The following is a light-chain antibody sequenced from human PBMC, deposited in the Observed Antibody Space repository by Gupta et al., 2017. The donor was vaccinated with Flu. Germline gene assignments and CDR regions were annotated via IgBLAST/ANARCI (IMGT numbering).Light chain of an antibody. CDR2: GAT. CDR1: KSVSSSY. CDR3: QHYGTPPG. Sequence: GERATPSCRASKSVSSSYLAWYQKNTGQAPRLIIYGATSRATSIPDRPSGSGSGKVFTTTIRRLDPEDLALYYCQHYGTPPGFGQGTKVEIK. V-gene: IGKV3-20*01. J-gene: IGKJ1*01.